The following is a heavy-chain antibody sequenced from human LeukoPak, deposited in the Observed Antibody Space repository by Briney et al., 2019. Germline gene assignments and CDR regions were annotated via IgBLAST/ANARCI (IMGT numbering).Heavy chain of an antibody. CDR1: GFTIDSFY. CDR3: ARASPGVVFNYFDY. Sequence: GGSLRLSCVASGFTIDSFYMSWVRQAPGKRLEWVANIDEAGKDRYYADSVKGRFTISRDNTKNSVFLDMTSLRVEDTATYFCARASPGVVFNYFDYWGQGALVPVSS. V-gene: IGHV3-7*01. D-gene: IGHD2-15*01. CDR2: IDEAGKDR. J-gene: IGHJ4*01.